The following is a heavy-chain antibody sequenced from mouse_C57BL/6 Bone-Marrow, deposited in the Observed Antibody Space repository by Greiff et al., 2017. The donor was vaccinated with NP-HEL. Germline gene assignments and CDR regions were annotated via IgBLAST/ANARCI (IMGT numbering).Heavy chain of an antibody. CDR1: GFNIKDDY. D-gene: IGHD1-1*01. V-gene: IGHV14-4*01. CDR2: IDPENGDT. CDR3: TTERDYYGSSPYYAMDY. J-gene: IGHJ4*01. Sequence: VQLQQSGAELVRPGASVKLSCTASGFNIKDDYMHWVKQSPEQGLEWIGWIDPENGDTEYASKFQGKATITADTSSNTAYLQLSSLTSEDTAVYYCTTERDYYGSSPYYAMDYWGQGTSVTVSS.